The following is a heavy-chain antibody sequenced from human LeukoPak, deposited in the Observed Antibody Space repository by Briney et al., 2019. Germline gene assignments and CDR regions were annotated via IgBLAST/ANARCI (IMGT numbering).Heavy chain of an antibody. CDR1: GVTFSDDY. J-gene: IGHJ3*02. CDR2: IISSVSTI. D-gene: IGHD3-22*01. V-gene: IGHV3-11*01. Sequence: GGSLRLSCAASGVTFSDDYMSGVRQAPGKGVEWGSYIISSVSTIYYADSVKGRFTISRDNAKNSLYLQMNSLRAEDTAVYYCARGVADYYDSSGYYCDAFDIWGQGTMVTVSS. CDR3: ARGVADYYDSSGYYCDAFDI.